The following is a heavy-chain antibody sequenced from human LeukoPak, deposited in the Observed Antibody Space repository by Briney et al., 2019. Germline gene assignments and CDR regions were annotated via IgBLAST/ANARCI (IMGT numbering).Heavy chain of an antibody. CDR1: GGSISSYY. V-gene: IGHV4-59*01. Sequence: PSETLSLTCTVSGGSISSYYWSWSRQPPGKGLEWIGYIYYSGSTNYNPSLKSRVTISVDTSKNQFSLKLSSVTAADTAVYYCARDGRLFADAFDIWGQGTMVTVSS. J-gene: IGHJ3*02. D-gene: IGHD3-22*01. CDR3: ARDGRLFADAFDI. CDR2: IYYSGST.